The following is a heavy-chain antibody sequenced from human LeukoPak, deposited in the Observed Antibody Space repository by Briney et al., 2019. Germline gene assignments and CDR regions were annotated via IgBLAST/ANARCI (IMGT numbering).Heavy chain of an antibody. V-gene: IGHV3-48*03. CDR2: ISSSGSTI. Sequence: PGGFLRLSCAASGFTFSSYEMNWVRQAPGKGLEWVSYISSSGSTIYYADSVKGRFTISRDNAKNSLYLQMNSLRAEDTAVYYCTRGSQGSENYHFYYYMDVWGKGATVTISS. J-gene: IGHJ6*03. CDR1: GFTFSSYE. CDR3: TRGSQGSENYHFYYYMDV. D-gene: IGHD2/OR15-2a*01.